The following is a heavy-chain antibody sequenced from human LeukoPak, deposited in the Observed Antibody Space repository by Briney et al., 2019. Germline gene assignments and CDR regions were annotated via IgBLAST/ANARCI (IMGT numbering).Heavy chain of an antibody. J-gene: IGHJ4*02. CDR2: INSDGSST. CDR1: GFTFSSYW. CDR3: AGEWEFNY. V-gene: IGHV3-74*01. D-gene: IGHD1-26*01. Sequence: GGSLRLSCAASGFTFSSYWMHWVRQAPGKGLVRVSRINSDGSSTSYADSVKGRFTISRDNAKNTLYLQMNSLRAEDTAVYYCAGEWEFNYWGQGTLVTVSS.